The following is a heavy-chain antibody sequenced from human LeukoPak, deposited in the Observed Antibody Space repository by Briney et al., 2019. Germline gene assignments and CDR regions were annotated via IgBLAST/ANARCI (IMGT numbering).Heavy chain of an antibody. Sequence: GGSLRLTCAVSGFTFSSYWMNWVRQAPGKGLEWVASIKQDGGEKSYVDSVKGRFTISRDNAKNSLYLQMSSLRAEDTAVYYCARDGTAAGLYFDLWGQGTLVTVSS. J-gene: IGHJ4*01. CDR2: IKQDGGEK. V-gene: IGHV3-7*01. CDR3: ARDGTAAGLYFDL. CDR1: GFTFSSYW. D-gene: IGHD6-13*01.